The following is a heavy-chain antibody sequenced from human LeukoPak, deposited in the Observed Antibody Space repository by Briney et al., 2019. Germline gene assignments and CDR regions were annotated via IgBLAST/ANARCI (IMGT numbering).Heavy chain of an antibody. CDR2: ISYDGSNK. CDR1: RFTFSSYA. D-gene: IGHD5-18*01. V-gene: IGHV3-30-3*01. Sequence: GGSLRLSCAASRFTFSSYAMHWVRQAPGKGLEWVAVISYDGSNKYYADSVKGRFTISRDNSKNTLYLQMNSLRAEDTAVYYCARGGIQLWLRVGAFDIWGQGTMVTVSS. CDR3: ARGGIQLWLRVGAFDI. J-gene: IGHJ3*02.